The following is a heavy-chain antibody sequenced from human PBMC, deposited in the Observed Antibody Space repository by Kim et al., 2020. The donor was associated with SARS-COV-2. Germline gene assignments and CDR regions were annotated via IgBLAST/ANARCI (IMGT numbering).Heavy chain of an antibody. CDR2: INHSGST. CDR1: GGSFSGYY. D-gene: IGHD6-19*01. J-gene: IGHJ4*02. CDR3: ARRWGYSSGWFDY. V-gene: IGHV4-34*01. Sequence: SETLSLTCAVYGGSFSGYYWSWIRQPPGKGLEWIGEINHSGSTNYNPSLKSRVTISVDTSKNQFSLKLSSVTAADTAVYYCARRWGYSSGWFDYWGQGTL.